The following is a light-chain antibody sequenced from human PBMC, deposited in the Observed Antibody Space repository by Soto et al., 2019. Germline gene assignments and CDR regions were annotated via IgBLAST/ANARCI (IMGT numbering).Light chain of an antibody. J-gene: IGKJ5*01. CDR3: QQRYSWPIT. CDR1: QSVSGY. Sequence: EIVLTQSPATLSLSPGETATLSCSARQSVSGYIGWYQQKPGQAPRLLIYADSNRATGIPDRFSGSGSGTDFTLTISSLEPEDFSVYYCQQRYSWPITFGQGTRLEIK. CDR2: ADS. V-gene: IGKV3-11*01.